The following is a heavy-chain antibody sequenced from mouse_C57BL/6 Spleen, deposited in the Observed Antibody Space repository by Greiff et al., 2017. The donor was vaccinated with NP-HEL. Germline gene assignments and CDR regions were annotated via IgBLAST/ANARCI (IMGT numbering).Heavy chain of an antibody. CDR3: ARSLYYGSSLYAMDY. J-gene: IGHJ4*01. Sequence: EVKLQQSGPELVKPGASVKIPCKASGYTFTDYNMDWVKQSHGKSLEWIGDINPNNGGTIYNQKFKGKATLTVDKSSSTAYMELRSLTSEDTAVYYCARSLYYGSSLYAMDYWGQGTSVTVSS. V-gene: IGHV1-18*01. D-gene: IGHD1-1*01. CDR1: GYTFTDYN. CDR2: INPNNGGT.